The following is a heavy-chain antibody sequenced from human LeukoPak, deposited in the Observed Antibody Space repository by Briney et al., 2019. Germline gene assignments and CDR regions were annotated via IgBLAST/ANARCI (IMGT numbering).Heavy chain of an antibody. CDR1: GGSFNGYY. V-gene: IGHV4-34*01. D-gene: IGHD2-21*02. CDR3: ARLVVTAPQNHYYMDV. Sequence: NPSETLSLTCNVSGGSFNGYYWTWISQPPGKGLEWIAEINHIGTTNHNPSLKSRVSVSTDTSKNQFFLRLTSVTAADTALYYCARLVVTAPQNHYYMDVWGEGTTVTVSS. J-gene: IGHJ6*03. CDR2: INHIGTT.